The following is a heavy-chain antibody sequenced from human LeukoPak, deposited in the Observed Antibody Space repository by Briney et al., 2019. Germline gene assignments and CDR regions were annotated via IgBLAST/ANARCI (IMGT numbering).Heavy chain of an antibody. Sequence: GGSLRLSCAASGFTFSDYYMNWIRQAPGKGLECISYISSSGSTIYYVDSVKGRFTISRDNAKNSLYLQMNSLRAEDTAVYYYARDLKAVAGTGDWGQGTLVTVSS. CDR1: GFTFSDYY. V-gene: IGHV3-11*01. D-gene: IGHD6-19*01. CDR2: ISSSGSTI. CDR3: ARDLKAVAGTGD. J-gene: IGHJ4*02.